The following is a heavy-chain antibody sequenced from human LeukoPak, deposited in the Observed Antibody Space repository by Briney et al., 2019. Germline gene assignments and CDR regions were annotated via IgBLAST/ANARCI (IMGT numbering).Heavy chain of an antibody. Sequence: SETLSLTCTVSGGSISSYYWSWIRKPPGKGLEWIGYIYYSGSAYYNPSLKSRVSISVDTSKNQFSLKLSSVTAADTAVYYCARVGRDGYNYNYWGQGTLVTVSS. CDR1: GGSISSYY. V-gene: IGHV4-30-4*08. J-gene: IGHJ4*02. CDR2: IYYSGSA. D-gene: IGHD5-24*01. CDR3: ARVGRDGYNYNY.